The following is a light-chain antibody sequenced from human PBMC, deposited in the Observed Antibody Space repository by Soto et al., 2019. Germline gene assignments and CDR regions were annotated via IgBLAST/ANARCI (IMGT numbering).Light chain of an antibody. CDR2: DAS. J-gene: IGKJ4*02. Sequence: TQCRSRRSPSLGNKDSITCRASQSVGNSLAWYQQRPGKAPKLLIFDASTLESGVPLKFSGSGSDTVFTLTLHSLQPDDSATYSCQPYNPYGLKFGGGTKVDIK. CDR1: QSVGNS. CDR3: QPYNPYGLK. V-gene: IGKV1-5*01.